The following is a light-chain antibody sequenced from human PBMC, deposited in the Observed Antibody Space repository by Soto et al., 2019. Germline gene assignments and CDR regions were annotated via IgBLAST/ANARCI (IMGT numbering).Light chain of an antibody. CDR1: SSDVGNYNL. V-gene: IGLV2-23*02. J-gene: IGLJ1*01. Sequence: QSVLTQPASVSGSPGQSITISCTGTSSDVGNYNLVSWYQHYPGKAPKLMIYEVSRRPSGVSSRFSCSKSGNTASLTISGLQADDEADYFCCSYAGSNSFVFGTGTKVTVL. CDR3: CSYAGSNSFV. CDR2: EVS.